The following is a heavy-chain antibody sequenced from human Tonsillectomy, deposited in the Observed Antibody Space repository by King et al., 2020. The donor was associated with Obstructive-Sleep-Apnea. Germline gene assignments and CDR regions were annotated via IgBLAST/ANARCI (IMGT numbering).Heavy chain of an antibody. CDR1: GFTFSNYW. J-gene: IGHJ4*02. CDR2: IKQDGSEK. CDR3: ARDRGISY. Sequence: DVQLVESGGGLVQPGGSLRLSCAASGFTFSNYWMTWVRQAPGKGLGWVANIKQDGSEKYYVDSVKGRFTISRDNAKNSLYLQMNSLRAEDTAVYYCARDRGISYWGQGTLVTVSS. V-gene: IGHV3-7*03. D-gene: IGHD3-3*02.